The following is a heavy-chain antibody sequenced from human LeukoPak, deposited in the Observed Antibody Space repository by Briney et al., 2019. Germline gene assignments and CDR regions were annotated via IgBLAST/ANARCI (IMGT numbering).Heavy chain of an antibody. CDR1: GYSVNSGYY. CDR2: LYNGGST. CDR3: ASTVMVVSATRWDH. J-gene: IGHJ4*02. V-gene: IGHV4-38-2*01. D-gene: IGHD2-21*01. Sequence: PSETLSLTCDVSGYSVNSGYYWGWGRQAPGMGLEWIVSLYNGGSTYYNPSLKGRATVSLNPSQNQISLKLTSVTAADTAVYYCASTVMVVSATRWDHWGQGTLVPVSS.